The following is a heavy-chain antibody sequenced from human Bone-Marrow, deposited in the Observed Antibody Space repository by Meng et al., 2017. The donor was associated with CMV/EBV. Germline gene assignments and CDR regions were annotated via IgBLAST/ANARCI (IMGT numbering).Heavy chain of an antibody. V-gene: IGHV1-2*02. Sequence: ASVKVSCKASGYTFTGYYMHWVRQAPGQGREWMGWINPNSGGTNYAQKFQGRVTMTRDKSISTAYMELSRLRSDDTAVYYCARDLGCSCTSCYLIGVDAFDIWGQGKMVSVS. J-gene: IGHJ3*02. D-gene: IGHD2-2*01. CDR1: GYTFTGYY. CDR2: INPNSGGT. CDR3: ARDLGCSCTSCYLIGVDAFDI.